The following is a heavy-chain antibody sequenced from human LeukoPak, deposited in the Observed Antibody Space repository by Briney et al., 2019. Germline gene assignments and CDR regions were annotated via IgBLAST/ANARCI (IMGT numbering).Heavy chain of an antibody. CDR3: AGFLVEMATPVGD. Sequence: XWVRXAPXXXXEXXGGIIPIFGTANYAQKFQGRVTITADESTSTAYMELSSLRSEDTAVYYCAGFLVEMATPVGDWGQGTLVTVSS. V-gene: IGHV1-69*01. D-gene: IGHD5-24*01. CDR2: IIPIFGTA. J-gene: IGHJ4*02.